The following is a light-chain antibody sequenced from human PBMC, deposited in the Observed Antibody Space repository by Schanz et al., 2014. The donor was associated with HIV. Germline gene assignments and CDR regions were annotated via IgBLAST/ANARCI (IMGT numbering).Light chain of an antibody. V-gene: IGKV1-9*01. CDR1: QDISSY. J-gene: IGKJ2*01. CDR2: QAS. Sequence: IQLTQSPSSLSASVGDRVTITCRASQDISSYLAWYQQKPGKAPSVLIFQASRLKIGVPSRFSGSGSGTEFTLTISSLQPDDIATYYCQQYNSHSYTFGQGTKLEIK. CDR3: QQYNSHSYT.